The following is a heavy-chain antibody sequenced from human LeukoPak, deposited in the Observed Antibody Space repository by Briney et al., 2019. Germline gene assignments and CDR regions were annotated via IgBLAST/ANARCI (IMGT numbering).Heavy chain of an antibody. D-gene: IGHD5-12*01. CDR1: GGSISSGDYY. CDR3: ARAYSDYDLLSYFDY. V-gene: IGHV4-30-4*01. Sequence: SETLSLTCTVSGGSISSGDYYWSWIRQPPGKGLEWIGYIYYSGGTYYNPSLKSRVTISVDTSKHQFSLKLSSVTAADTAVYFCARAYSDYDLLSYFDYWGQGTLVTVSS. CDR2: IYYSGGT. J-gene: IGHJ4*02.